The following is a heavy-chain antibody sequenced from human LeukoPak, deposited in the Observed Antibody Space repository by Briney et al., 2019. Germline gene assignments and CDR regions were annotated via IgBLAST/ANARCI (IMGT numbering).Heavy chain of an antibody. CDR2: ISGSGGST. CDR1: GFTFSSYG. CDR3: ARDPLVRAMLRKYYYDY. V-gene: IGHV3-23*01. Sequence: PGGSLRLSCAASGFTFSSYGMSWVRQAPGKGLEWVSAISGSGGSTYYADSVKGRFTISRDNSKNTLYLQMNSLRAEDTAVYYCARDPLVRAMLRKYYYDYWGQGTLVTVSS. D-gene: IGHD3-16*01. J-gene: IGHJ4*02.